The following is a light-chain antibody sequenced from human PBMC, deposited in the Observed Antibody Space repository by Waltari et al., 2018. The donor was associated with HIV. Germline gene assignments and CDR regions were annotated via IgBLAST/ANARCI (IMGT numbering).Light chain of an antibody. CDR1: SSNIGAGYD. J-gene: IGLJ1*01. CDR3: QSYDSNLSGETV. Sequence: QSVLTQPPSVSGAPGQRVTISCTGSSSNIGAGYDVHWYQQLPGTAPKVLIYGNSNRPAGVPDRFSGSKSGTSASLAITGLQAEDEADYYCQSYDSNLSGETVFGTGTKVTVL. V-gene: IGLV1-40*01. CDR2: GNS.